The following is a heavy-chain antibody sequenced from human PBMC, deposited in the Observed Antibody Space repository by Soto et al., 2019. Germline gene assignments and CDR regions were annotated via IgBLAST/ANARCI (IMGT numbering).Heavy chain of an antibody. V-gene: IGHV4-31*02. Sequence: LSLTCTVSGGSISSGGYYWSWIRQHPGKGLEWIGYIYYSGSTYYNPSLKSRVTISVDTSKNQFSLKLSSVTAADTAVYYCASRYRHDYGYFDYWGQGTLVTVSS. CDR1: GGSISSGGYY. CDR2: IYYSGST. CDR3: ASRYRHDYGYFDY. J-gene: IGHJ4*02. D-gene: IGHD4-17*01.